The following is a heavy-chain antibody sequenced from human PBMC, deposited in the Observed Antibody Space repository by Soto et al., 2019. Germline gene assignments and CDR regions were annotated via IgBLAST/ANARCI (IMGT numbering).Heavy chain of an antibody. CDR3: AKGTRRLHVLRFLEWSFDY. CDR1: GFTFSSYA. D-gene: IGHD3-3*01. Sequence: EVQLLESGGGLVQPGGSLRLSCAASGFTFSSYAMSCVRQAPGKGLEWVSAISGSGGSTYYADSVKGRFTISRDNSKNTLYLQMNSLRAEDTAVYYCAKGTRRLHVLRFLEWSFDYWGQGTLVTVSS. CDR2: ISGSGGST. V-gene: IGHV3-23*01. J-gene: IGHJ4*02.